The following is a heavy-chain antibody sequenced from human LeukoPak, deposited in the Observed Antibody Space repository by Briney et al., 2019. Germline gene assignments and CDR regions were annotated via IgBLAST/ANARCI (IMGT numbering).Heavy chain of an antibody. CDR3: AREGGPVGAPTNNWFDP. V-gene: IGHV1-69*05. CDR1: GGTFSSYA. D-gene: IGHD3-3*01. CDR2: LIPIFGTA. J-gene: IGHJ5*02. Sequence: ASVKVSRKASGGTFSSYAISWVRQAPGQGLEWMGGLIPIFGTANYAQKFQGRVTITTDESTSTAYMELSSLRSEDTAVYYCAREGGPVGAPTNNWFDPWGQGTLVTVSS.